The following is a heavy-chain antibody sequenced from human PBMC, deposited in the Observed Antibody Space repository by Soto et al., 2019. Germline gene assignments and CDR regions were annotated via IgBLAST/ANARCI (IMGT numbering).Heavy chain of an antibody. Sequence: PSETLSLTCAVSGGSIRSSSWWTWLRQSPGKGLEWIGEFYHAGSPHYNPSFQSRVTISADTSKNLFSLRLTSVTAADTAIYYCARASSLRGDFDFWGQGTAAPVSS. J-gene: IGHJ3*01. D-gene: IGHD2-21*01. CDR2: FYHAGSP. V-gene: IGHV4-4*02. CDR3: ARASSLRGDFDF. CDR1: GGSIRSSSW.